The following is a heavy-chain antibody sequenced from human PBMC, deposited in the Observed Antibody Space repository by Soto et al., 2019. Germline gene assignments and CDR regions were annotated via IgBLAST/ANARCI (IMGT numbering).Heavy chain of an antibody. CDR2: IDYSGNS. D-gene: IGHD5-18*01. Sequence: QVQLQESGPGLVMPSPTLSLTCRVSGGSISSSNYYWTWILQPPGKGLEWIGYIDYSGNSYYNTSLQSRVTISVDTSENQCSLTLTSMTAADTAVYYCDRELTGYRYGPGEVYWGQGTLITVSS. J-gene: IGHJ4*02. V-gene: IGHV4-30-4*01. CDR1: GGSISSSNYY. CDR3: DRELTGYRYGPGEVY.